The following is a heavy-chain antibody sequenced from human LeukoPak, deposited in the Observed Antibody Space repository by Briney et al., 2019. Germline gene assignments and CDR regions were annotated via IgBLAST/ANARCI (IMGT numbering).Heavy chain of an antibody. Sequence: ASVKVSCKASGGTFSSYAISWVRQAPGQGLEWMGWISPFNGKTNYAQKFQGRVTMTTDTSTSTAYMELRSLKYDDTAVYYCAWGGEIVVEPDGDSYHYYMDVWGTGTTVIVSS. J-gene: IGHJ6*03. CDR2: ISPFNGKT. V-gene: IGHV1-18*01. D-gene: IGHD2-2*01. CDR3: AWGGEIVVEPDGDSYHYYMDV. CDR1: GGTFSSYA.